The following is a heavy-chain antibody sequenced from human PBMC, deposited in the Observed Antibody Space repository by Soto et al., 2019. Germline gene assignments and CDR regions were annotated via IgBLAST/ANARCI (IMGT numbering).Heavy chain of an antibody. D-gene: IGHD6-13*01. CDR3: ARDTLVAAGTVYYGMDV. CDR1: GYTFTSYA. CDR2: INAGNGNT. Sequence: ASVKVSCKASGYTFTSYAMHWVRQAPGQRLEWMGWINAGNGNTKYSQKFQGRVTITRDTSASTAYMELSSLRSEDTAVYYCARDTLVAAGTVYYGMDVWGQGTTVTVSS. J-gene: IGHJ6*02. V-gene: IGHV1-3*01.